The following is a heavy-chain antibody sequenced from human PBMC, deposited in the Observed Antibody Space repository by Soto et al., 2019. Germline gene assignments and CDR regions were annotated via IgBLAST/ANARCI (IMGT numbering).Heavy chain of an antibody. J-gene: IGHJ4*02. CDR3: AKGPPLLMVYPVLDS. D-gene: IGHD2-8*01. CDR2: ISYDGSNK. CDR1: EFTFSKHG. V-gene: IGHV3-30*18. Sequence: GGSLRLSCAASEFTFSKHGMHWVRQAPGKGLEWVAVISYDGSNKYYGDSVKDRFAISRDNSKNTLYLHMNSLRPEDTAVYFCAKGPPLLMVYPVLDSWGQGTLVTVSS.